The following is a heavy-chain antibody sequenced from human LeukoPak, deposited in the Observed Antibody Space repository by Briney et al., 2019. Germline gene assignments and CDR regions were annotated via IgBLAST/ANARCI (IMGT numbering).Heavy chain of an antibody. V-gene: IGHV4-30-2*05. CDR3: ARDAGRDGYNYFDY. Sequence: SETLSLTCAVSGGSISSGGYSWSWIRQPPGKGLEWIGYIYHSGSTYYNPSLKSRVTISVDTSKNQFSLKLSSVTAADTAVYYCARDAGRDGYNYFDYWGQGTLVTVSS. D-gene: IGHD5-24*01. CDR2: IYHSGST. J-gene: IGHJ4*02. CDR1: GGSISSGGYS.